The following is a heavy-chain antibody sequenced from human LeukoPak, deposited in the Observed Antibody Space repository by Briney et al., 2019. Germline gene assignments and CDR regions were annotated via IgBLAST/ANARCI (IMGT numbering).Heavy chain of an antibody. CDR2: ISYDGSNK. J-gene: IGHJ4*02. Sequence: GGSLRLSCAASGFTFSSYAMHWVRQAPGKGLEWVAVISYDGSNKYYADSVKGRFTISRDNSKSTLYLEMNSLRAEDTAVYYCARDDDGSNHHSLLTFGGQGSLVTVSS. D-gene: IGHD1-1*01. CDR3: ARDDDGSNHHSLLTF. CDR1: GFTFSSYA. V-gene: IGHV3-30-3*01.